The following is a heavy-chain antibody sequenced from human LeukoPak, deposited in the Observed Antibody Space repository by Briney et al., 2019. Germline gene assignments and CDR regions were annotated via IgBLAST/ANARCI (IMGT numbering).Heavy chain of an antibody. V-gene: IGHV4-59*01. J-gene: IGHJ5*02. CDR3: ARGRGYSGYDWGNWFDP. CDR2: IYYSGST. Sequence: SETLSLTCTVSGGSISSYYWSWIRQPPGKGLEWIGYIYYSGSTNYNPSLKSRVTISVDTSKNQFSLKLSSVTAADTAVYYCARGRGYSGYDWGNWFDPWGQGTLVTVSS. CDR1: GGSISSYY. D-gene: IGHD5-12*01.